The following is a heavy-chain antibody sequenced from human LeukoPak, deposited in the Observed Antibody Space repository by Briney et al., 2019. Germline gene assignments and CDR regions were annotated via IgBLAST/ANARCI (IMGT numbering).Heavy chain of an antibody. J-gene: IGHJ4*02. CDR1: GFTFSSYS. CDR2: ISSSSSYI. Sequence: PGGSLRLSCAASGFTFSSYSMNWVRQAPGKGLEWVSSISSSSSYIYYADSVKGRFTISRDNAKNSLYLQMNSLRAEDTAVYYCARHSTAYCSGGSCYPEEQDWGQGTLVTVSS. V-gene: IGHV3-21*01. D-gene: IGHD2-15*01. CDR3: ARHSTAYCSGGSCYPEEQD.